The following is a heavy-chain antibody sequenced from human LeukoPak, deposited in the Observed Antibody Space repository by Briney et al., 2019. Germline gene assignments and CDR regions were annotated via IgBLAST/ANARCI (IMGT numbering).Heavy chain of an antibody. D-gene: IGHD3-22*01. CDR3: ARRYYDSSGFDAFDI. V-gene: IGHV4-39*01. CDR2: IYYSGST. Sequence: SETLSLTCTVSGGSISSSSYYWGWIRQPPGKGLEWIGTIYYSGSTYYNPSLKSRVTISVDTSKNQFSLKLSSVTAAETAVYYCARRYYDSSGFDAFDIWGQGTMVTVSS. CDR1: GGSISSSSYY. J-gene: IGHJ3*02.